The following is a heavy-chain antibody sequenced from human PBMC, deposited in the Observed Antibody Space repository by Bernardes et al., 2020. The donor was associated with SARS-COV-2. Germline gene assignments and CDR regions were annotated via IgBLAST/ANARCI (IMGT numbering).Heavy chain of an antibody. V-gene: IGHV3-48*03. CDR2: INSWSSTI. CDR1: GFTFSSYE. D-gene: IGHD1-26*01. CDR3: ARGGSYFGTYYFDY. Sequence: GGSLRLSCAASGFTFSSYEMNWVRQAPGKGLEWVSYINSWSSTIYYADSVKGRFTISRDSAKNSLYLQMNSLRAEDTAFYYCARGGSYFGTYYFDYWGQGTLVTVSS. J-gene: IGHJ4*02.